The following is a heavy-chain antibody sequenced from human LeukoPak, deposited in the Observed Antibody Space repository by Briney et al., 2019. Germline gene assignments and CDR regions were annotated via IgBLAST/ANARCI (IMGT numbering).Heavy chain of an antibody. D-gene: IGHD6-6*01. V-gene: IGHV4-4*07. Sequence: SETLSLTRTVSGGSISSYYWSWIRQPAGKGLEWIGRIYTSGSTNYNPSLKSRVTMSVDTSKNQFSLKLSSVTAADTAVYYCAGRPIAAPSSWFDPWGQGTLVTVSS. CDR2: IYTSGST. J-gene: IGHJ5*02. CDR3: AGRPIAAPSSWFDP. CDR1: GGSISSYY.